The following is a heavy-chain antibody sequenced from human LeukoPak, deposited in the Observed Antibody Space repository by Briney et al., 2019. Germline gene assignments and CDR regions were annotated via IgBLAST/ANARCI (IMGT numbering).Heavy chain of an antibody. CDR3: ARRFGWLRFHWFDP. CDR1: GYTFTSYY. CDR2: INPSGGST. V-gene: IGHV1-46*01. J-gene: IGHJ5*02. Sequence: ASVKVSCKASGYTFTSYYMHWVRQAPGQGLEWMGIINPSGGSTSYAQKFQGRVTITADKSTSTAYMELSSLRSEDTAVYYCARRFGWLRFHWFDPWGQGTLVTVSS. D-gene: IGHD5-12*01.